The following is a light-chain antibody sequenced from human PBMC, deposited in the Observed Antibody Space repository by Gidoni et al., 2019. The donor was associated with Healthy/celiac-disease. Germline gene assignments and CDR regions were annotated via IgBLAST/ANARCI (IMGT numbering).Light chain of an antibody. CDR3: QQSYSTLRT. V-gene: IGKV1-39*01. J-gene: IGKJ1*01. CDR2: AAS. CDR1: QSISSY. Sequence: DIQMTQSPSSLSASVGDRVTITCRASQSISSYVNWYQQKPGKATKLLIYAASSLQSGVPSRFSGSGSGTDFTLTISSLQPEDFATYYCQQSYSTLRTFXQXTKVEIK.